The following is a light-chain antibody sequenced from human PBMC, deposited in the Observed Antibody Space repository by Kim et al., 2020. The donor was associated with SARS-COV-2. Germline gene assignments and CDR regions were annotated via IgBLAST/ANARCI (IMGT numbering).Light chain of an antibody. V-gene: IGLV7-43*01. CDR3: LLYSSGARV. Sequence: PGGTATLTCASGTGAVTSGHYPNWFQQKPGQAPRALIYATSNKYSWTPARFSGSLLGGKAALTLSGVQPEDEAEYYCLLYSSGARVFGGGTKVTVL. J-gene: IGLJ3*02. CDR1: TGAVTSGHY. CDR2: ATS.